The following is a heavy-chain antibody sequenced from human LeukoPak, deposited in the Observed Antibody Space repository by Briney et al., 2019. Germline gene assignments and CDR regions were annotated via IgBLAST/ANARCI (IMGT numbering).Heavy chain of an antibody. CDR1: GFTFSDYD. Sequence: PGGSLRLSCSASGFTFSDYDMNWVRQAPGKGLEWVSSISGLSSYTYYRESVKGRFSISRDNAKNSLYLQMNSLGAEDTATYYCGRAFPPLRTSSAGDLWGQGILVTVSS. J-gene: IGHJ4*02. CDR2: ISGLSSYT. D-gene: IGHD3-16*01. CDR3: GRAFPPLRTSSAGDL. V-gene: IGHV3-21*01.